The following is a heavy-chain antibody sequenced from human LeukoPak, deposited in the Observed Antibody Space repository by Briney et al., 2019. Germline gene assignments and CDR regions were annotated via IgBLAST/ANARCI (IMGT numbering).Heavy chain of an antibody. D-gene: IGHD1-26*01. V-gene: IGHV4-34*01. CDR3: ARGLAYRGGSFAGYFDY. J-gene: IGHJ4*02. Sequence: SETLSLTCAVYGGSFSGYYWSWIRQPPGKGLEWIGEINHSGSTNYNPSLKSRVTISVDTSKNRFSLKLSSVTAADTAVYYCARGLAYRGGSFAGYFDYWGQGTLVTVSS. CDR1: GGSFSGYY. CDR2: INHSGST.